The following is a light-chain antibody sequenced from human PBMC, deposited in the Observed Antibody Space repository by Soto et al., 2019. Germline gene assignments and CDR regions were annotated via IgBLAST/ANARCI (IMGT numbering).Light chain of an antibody. CDR1: QSVSSSY. CDR2: GAS. CDR3: QQYGSSPWT. J-gene: IGKJ1*01. Sequence: EIVLTQSPGTLSLSPGERATLSCRASQSVSSSYLAWYQQKPGQAPRLLIYGASSRATGIPDWFSGSGSGTDFPLTISRLEPEDFAVYYCQQYGSSPWTFGQGTKVEIK. V-gene: IGKV3-20*01.